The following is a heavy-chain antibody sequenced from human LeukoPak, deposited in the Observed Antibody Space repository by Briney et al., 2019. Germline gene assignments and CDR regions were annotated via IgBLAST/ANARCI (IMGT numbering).Heavy chain of an antibody. CDR3: ARDIAARYNWFDP. CDR1: GGSFSGYY. J-gene: IGHJ5*02. Sequence: PSETLSLTCAVYGGSFSGYYWSWIRQPAGKGLEWIGRIYTSGSTNYNPSLKSRVTMSVDTSKNQFSLKLSSVTAADTAVYYCARDIAARYNWFDPWGQGTLVTVSS. V-gene: IGHV4-4*07. D-gene: IGHD6-6*01. CDR2: IYTSGST.